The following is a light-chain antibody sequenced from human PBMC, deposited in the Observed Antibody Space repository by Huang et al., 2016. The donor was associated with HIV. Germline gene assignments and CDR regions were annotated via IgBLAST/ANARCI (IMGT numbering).Light chain of an antibody. CDR2: AAS. J-gene: IGKJ5*01. Sequence: DIQMTQSPSSLSASVGDRVTITCRASQGISNSLAWYQQKPGKAPKLLLYAASRLKSGVPSRLNGSGSGTDYTLTISSLQPEDFATYYCQQYYSTPPITFGQGTRLEIK. V-gene: IGKV1-NL1*01. CDR3: QQYYSTPPIT. CDR1: QGISNS.